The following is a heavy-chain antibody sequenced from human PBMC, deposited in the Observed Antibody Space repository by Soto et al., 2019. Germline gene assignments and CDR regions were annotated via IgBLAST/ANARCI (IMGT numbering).Heavy chain of an antibody. CDR3: ARYIPGVRYCGMDV. J-gene: IGHJ6*02. CDR2: IGESGTPT. Sequence: GGSLRLSCAASGFTFSSYAMKWVRQAPGKGLEWVSLIGESGTPTYYADSVKGRFTISRDNSGNTLFLEMYSLRAEDTAVYYCARYIPGVRYCGMDVWGQGTTVTVSS. D-gene: IGHD2-2*01. V-gene: IGHV3-23*01. CDR1: GFTFSSYA.